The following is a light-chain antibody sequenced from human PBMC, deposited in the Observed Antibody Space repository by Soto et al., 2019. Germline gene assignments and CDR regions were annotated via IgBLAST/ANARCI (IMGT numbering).Light chain of an antibody. CDR2: KGS. Sequence: DIPMTQSPSTLSASVGDRVTITSRASQSISSWLAWYQQKPGKAPQLLIYKGSNLESGVPSRFSGSGSGTELTLIIRSLQPDDFATYCCQQYNSYPTFGEGTKVEIK. V-gene: IGKV1-5*03. J-gene: IGKJ1*01. CDR3: QQYNSYPT. CDR1: QSISSW.